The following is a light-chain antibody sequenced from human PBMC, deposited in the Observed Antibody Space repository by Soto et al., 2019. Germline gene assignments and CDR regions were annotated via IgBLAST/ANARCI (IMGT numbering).Light chain of an antibody. J-gene: IGKJ1*01. CDR2: KAS. CDR1: QTISSW. V-gene: IGKV1-5*03. Sequence: DIQITQSPSTLSVSGGDRVTITCRASQTISSWLAWYQQRPGKAPKXLXYKASTXKSGVPSRFSGSGSWKEFTLTIRSLQADDFATYYCHHYHSYSEALGKATKGDIK. CDR3: HHYHSYSEA.